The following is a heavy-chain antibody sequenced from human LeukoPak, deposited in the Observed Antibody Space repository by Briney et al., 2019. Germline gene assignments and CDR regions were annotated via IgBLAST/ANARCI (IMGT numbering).Heavy chain of an antibody. Sequence: GGSLRLSCAASGFTVSSNYMSWVRQAPGKGLEWVSVIYSGGSTYYADSVKGRFTISRDNSKNTLYLQMNSLRADDTAVYYCAKGPEWELLPGGDYYFDYWGQGTLVTVSS. CDR2: IYSGGST. V-gene: IGHV3-53*01. D-gene: IGHD1-26*01. CDR3: AKGPEWELLPGGDYYFDY. CDR1: GFTVSSNY. J-gene: IGHJ4*02.